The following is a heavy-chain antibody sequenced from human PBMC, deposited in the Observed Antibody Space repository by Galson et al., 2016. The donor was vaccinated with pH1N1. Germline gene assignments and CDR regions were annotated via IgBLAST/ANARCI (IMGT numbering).Heavy chain of an antibody. CDR2: IYINGSGT. CDR3: TRGTYNPYYLDS. Sequence: SLRLSCAASGFYFSNYWVNWVRLVPGKGLMWVSRIYINGSGTIYADNVKGRFIISRDNAKNTLYLQIHSLTAGDTAVYYCTRGTYNPYYLDSWGQGTQVAVSS. D-gene: IGHD1-1*01. V-gene: IGHV3-74*01. CDR1: GFYFSNYW. J-gene: IGHJ4*02.